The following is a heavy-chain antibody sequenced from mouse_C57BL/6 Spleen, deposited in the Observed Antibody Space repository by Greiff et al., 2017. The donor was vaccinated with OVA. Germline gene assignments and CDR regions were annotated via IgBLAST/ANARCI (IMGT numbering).Heavy chain of an antibody. V-gene: IGHV5-12*01. CDR3: ARHSNYGYFDV. D-gene: IGHD2-5*01. J-gene: IGHJ1*03. CDR2: ISNGGGST. CDR1: GFTFSDYY. Sequence: DVHLVESGGGLVQPGGSLKLSCAASGFTFSDYYMYWVRQTPEKRLEWVAYISNGGGSTYYPDTVKGRFTISRDNAKNTLYLQMSRLKSEDTAMYYCARHSNYGYFDVWGTGTTVTVSS.